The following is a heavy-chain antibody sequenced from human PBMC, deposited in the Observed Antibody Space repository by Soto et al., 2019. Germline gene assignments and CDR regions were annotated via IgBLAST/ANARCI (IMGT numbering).Heavy chain of an antibody. V-gene: IGHV1-3*01. J-gene: IGHJ4*02. D-gene: IGHD3-10*01. CDR3: AREAGGY. Sequence: GASVKVSCKASGYTFNSNAMHWVRQAPGQRLEWMRWINAGNGNTKYSQKLQGRVTMTTDTSTSTAYMELRSLRSDDTAVYYCAREAGGYWGQGTLVTVSS. CDR1: GYTFNSNA. CDR2: INAGNGNT.